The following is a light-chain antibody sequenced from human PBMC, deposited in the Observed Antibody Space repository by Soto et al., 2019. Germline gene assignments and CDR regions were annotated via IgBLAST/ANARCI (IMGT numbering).Light chain of an antibody. J-gene: IGKJ1*01. CDR2: GAS. CDR1: QSVSSN. Sequence: EIVMTQSPATLSLSPWESATLSCRGSQSVSSNLAWYQQKPGKAPRLLIYGASNRATGIPARFSGSGSGTEFTLNISSLQSEDFAVYYCQQYNNWPPTWTCGQGTKVDIK. CDR3: QQYNNWPPTWT. V-gene: IGKV3-15*01.